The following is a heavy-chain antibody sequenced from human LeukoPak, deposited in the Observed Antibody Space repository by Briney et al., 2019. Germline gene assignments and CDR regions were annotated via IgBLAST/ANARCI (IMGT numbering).Heavy chain of an antibody. CDR1: GGTFSSYT. V-gene: IGHV1-69*06. D-gene: IGHD2-15*01. J-gene: IGHJ4*02. CDR3: ASGVAATYED. CDR2: IIPIFGTA. Sequence: GSSVKVSCKASGGTFSSYTISWARQAPGQGLEWMGGIIPIFGTANYAQKFQGRVTITADKSTSTAYMELSSLRSEDTAVYYCASGVAATYEDWGQGTLVTVSS.